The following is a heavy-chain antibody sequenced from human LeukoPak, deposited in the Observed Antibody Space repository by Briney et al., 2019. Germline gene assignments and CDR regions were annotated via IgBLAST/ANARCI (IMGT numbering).Heavy chain of an antibody. CDR3: ARVGAGTFSGGGGRRPQTTVYYFGY. J-gene: IGHJ4*02. CDR1: GGSISSYY. D-gene: IGHD6-19*01. Sequence: SETLSLTCTVSGGSISSYYWSWIRQPPGKGLEWIGNIYYNGSTNYNPSLKSRVTISVDTSKNQFSLKLSSVTAADTAVYYCARVGAGTFSGGGGRRPQTTVYYFGYWGQGTLVTVSS. CDR2: IYYNGST. V-gene: IGHV4-59*12.